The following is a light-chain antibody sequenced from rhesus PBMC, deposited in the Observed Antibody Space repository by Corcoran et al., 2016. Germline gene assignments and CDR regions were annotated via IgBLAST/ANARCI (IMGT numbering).Light chain of an antibody. CDR2: EAS. Sequence: DIQMTQSPSSLSASVGDRVTITCRASQGITNDLAWYQQKPGETPKLLIYEASSLQSGIPSRFSGSGSGTDFTLTISSLQPEEFATYYCQHYYSTPYSFGQGTKVEIK. V-gene: IGKV1-25*01. J-gene: IGKJ2*01. CDR3: QHYYSTPYS. CDR1: QGITND.